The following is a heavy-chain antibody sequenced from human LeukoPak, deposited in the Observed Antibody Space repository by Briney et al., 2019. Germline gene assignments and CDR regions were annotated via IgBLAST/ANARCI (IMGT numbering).Heavy chain of an antibody. Sequence: SETLSLTCTVSGGSISSYYWSWIRQPPGKGLEWIGYISYSGSTNFNPSLKSRVTMSIDTSKNQFSLKLSSVTAADTAVYYCARDFCSSTSCHFDYWGQGTLVTVSS. J-gene: IGHJ4*02. CDR1: GGSISSYY. CDR2: ISYSGST. D-gene: IGHD2-2*01. CDR3: ARDFCSSTSCHFDY. V-gene: IGHV4-59*01.